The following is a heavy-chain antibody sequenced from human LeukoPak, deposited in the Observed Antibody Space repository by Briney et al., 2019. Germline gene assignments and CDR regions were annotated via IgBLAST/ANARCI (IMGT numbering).Heavy chain of an antibody. CDR3: ARDYLDSGSYSGYYYYYGMDV. D-gene: IGHD1-26*01. V-gene: IGHV3-48*03. J-gene: IGHJ6*02. CDR1: GFTFSSYE. CDR2: ISSSGSTI. Sequence: GGSLRLSCAASGFTFSSYEMNWVRQAPGKGLEWVSYISSSGSTIYYADSVKGRFTISRDNAKNSLYLQMNSLRAEDTAVYCCARDYLDSGSYSGYYYYYGMDVWGQGTTVTVSS.